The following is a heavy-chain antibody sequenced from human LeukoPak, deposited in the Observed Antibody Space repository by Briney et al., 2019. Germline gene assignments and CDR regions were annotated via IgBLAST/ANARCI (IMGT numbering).Heavy chain of an antibody. J-gene: IGHJ3*02. D-gene: IGHD2-2*01. CDR3: ASYCSSTSCQNAFDI. Sequence: SETLSLTCTVSGGSISSSSYYWGWIRQPPGKGLEWIGSIYYSGSTYYNPSLKSRVTISVDTSKNQFYLKLSSVTAADTAVYYCASYCSSTSCQNAFDIWGQGTMVTVSS. V-gene: IGHV4-39*01. CDR1: GGSISSSSYY. CDR2: IYYSGST.